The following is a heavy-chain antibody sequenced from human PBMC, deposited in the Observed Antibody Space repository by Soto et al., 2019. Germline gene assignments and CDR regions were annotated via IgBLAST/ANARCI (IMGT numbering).Heavy chain of an antibody. V-gene: IGHV4-59*08. CDR2: IDYSGST. CDR1: GGSISSYY. Sequence: QVQLQESGPGLVKPSETLSLTCTVSGGSISSYYWSWIRQPPGKGLEWIGYIDYSGSTKYTPSLRRRVTISIDTSKNQFSLKVSAVTDADTAVYYCARRYGSAFDIWGHGTMVTVSS. D-gene: IGHD3-10*01. CDR3: ARRYGSAFDI. J-gene: IGHJ3*02.